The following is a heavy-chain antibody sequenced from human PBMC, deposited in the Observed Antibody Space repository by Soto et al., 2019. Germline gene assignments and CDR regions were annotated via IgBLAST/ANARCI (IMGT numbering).Heavy chain of an antibody. D-gene: IGHD3-16*01. J-gene: IGHJ6*02. CDR1: GGTFSSRV. V-gene: IGHV1-69*01. Sequence: QVQLVQSGPEVKKTGTSVKVSCKASGGTFSSRVISWVRQAPGQGLEWMGGIIPVFGRVNYAEKFQDRVTITADESTGTVYMELSSLRSEDTALYYCANSRGGTFLGYHGMDIWGQGTTVSVSS. CDR3: ANSRGGTFLGYHGMDI. CDR2: IIPVFGRV.